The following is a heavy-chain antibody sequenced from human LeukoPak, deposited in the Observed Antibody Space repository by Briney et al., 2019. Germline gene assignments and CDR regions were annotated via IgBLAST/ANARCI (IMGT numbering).Heavy chain of an antibody. J-gene: IGHJ6*02. CDR3: AKVQRAVAGTPWSYYYYYYGMDV. CDR2: ISYDGSNK. Sequence: GGSLRLSCAASGFTFSSYGMHWVRQAPGKGLEWVAVISYDGSNKYYADSVKGRFTISRDNSKNTLYLQMNSLRAEDTAVCYCAKVQRAVAGTPWSYYYYYYGMDVWGQGTTVTVSS. CDR1: GFTFSSYG. D-gene: IGHD6-19*01. V-gene: IGHV3-30*18.